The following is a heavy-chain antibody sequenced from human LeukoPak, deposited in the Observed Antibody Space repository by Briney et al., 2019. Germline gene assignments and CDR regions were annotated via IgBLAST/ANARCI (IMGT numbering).Heavy chain of an antibody. CDR2: ISYDGSNK. Sequence: GGSLRLSCAASGFTFSSYAMHWVRQAPGKGLEWVAVISYDGSNKYYADSVKGRFTISRDNSKNTLYLQMNSLRAEDTAVYYCARDPTQRWLQRGYFDYWGQGTLVTVSS. CDR1: GFTFSSYA. J-gene: IGHJ4*02. D-gene: IGHD5-24*01. V-gene: IGHV3-30-3*01. CDR3: ARDPTQRWLQRGYFDY.